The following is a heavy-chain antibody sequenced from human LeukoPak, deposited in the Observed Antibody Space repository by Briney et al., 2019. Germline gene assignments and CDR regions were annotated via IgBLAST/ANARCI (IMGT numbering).Heavy chain of an antibody. D-gene: IGHD5-18*01. CDR2: MNPNSGNT. V-gene: IGHV1-8*01. CDR1: GYTFTSYD. CDR3: ARALGGYSYGHAFDI. J-gene: IGHJ3*02. Sequence: GSSVKVCWKASGYTFTSYDINWVRQATGQGLEWMGWMNPNSGNTGYAQKFQGRVTMTRNTSTSTAYMELRSLRSDDTAVYYCARALGGYSYGHAFDIWGQGTMVTVSS.